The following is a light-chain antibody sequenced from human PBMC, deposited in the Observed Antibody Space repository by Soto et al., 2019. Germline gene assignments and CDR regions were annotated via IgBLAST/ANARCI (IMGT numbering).Light chain of an antibody. CDR3: SSYTSSRTLV. V-gene: IGLV2-14*01. CDR1: SSDVGGYNY. CDR2: EVS. Sequence: QSALTQPASVSGSPGQSITISCTGTSSDVGGYNYVSWYQQHPGKAPKLMIYEVSNRPSGVSNRFSGSTSGNTASLTISGLQAEDEADYYCSSYTSSRTLVFGGGTKVTVL. J-gene: IGLJ2*01.